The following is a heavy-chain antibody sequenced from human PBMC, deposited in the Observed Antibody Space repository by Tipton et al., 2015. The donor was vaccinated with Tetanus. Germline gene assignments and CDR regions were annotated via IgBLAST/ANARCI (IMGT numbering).Heavy chain of an antibody. CDR2: IIPILGIA. CDR3: ARDGPYNFWSGLGVSGWFDP. J-gene: IGHJ5*02. Sequence: QSGPEVKKPGSSVKVSCKASGGTFSSYAISWVRQAPGQRLEWMGRIIPILGIANYAQKFQGRVTITVDKSTSTAYMELSSLRSEDGAVYYGARDGPYNFWSGLGVSGWFDPWGQGALVTVSS. D-gene: IGHD3-3*01. CDR1: GGTFSSYA. V-gene: IGHV1-69*04.